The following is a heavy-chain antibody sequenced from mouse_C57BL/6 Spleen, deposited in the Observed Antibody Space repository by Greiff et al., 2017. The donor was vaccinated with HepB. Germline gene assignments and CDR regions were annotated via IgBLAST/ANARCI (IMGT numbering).Heavy chain of an antibody. V-gene: IGHV1-64*01. CDR1: GYTFTSYW. Sequence: QVQLQQPGAELVKPGASVKLSCKASGYTFTSYWMHWVKQRPGQGLEWIGMIHPNSGSTNYNEKFKSKATLTVDKSSSTAYMQLSSLTSEDSAVYSCSKTGYYDKYYYAIDYWGQGTSLTVSS. CDR3: SKTGYYDKYYYAIDY. CDR2: IHPNSGST. J-gene: IGHJ4*01. D-gene: IGHD2-4*01.